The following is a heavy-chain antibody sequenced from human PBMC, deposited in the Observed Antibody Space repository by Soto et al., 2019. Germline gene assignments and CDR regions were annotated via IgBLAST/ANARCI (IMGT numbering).Heavy chain of an antibody. CDR2: ISSTTNYI. V-gene: IGHV3-21*04. Sequence: GGSLRLSCAASGFTFTRYSMNWVRQAPGKGLEWVSSISSTTNYIYYADSMKGQFTVSRDNAKNSVYLEMNSLSAEDTAVYYCARDMHAGFTHYFDPWGQGTLVTVSS. J-gene: IGHJ5*02. CDR1: GFTFTRYS. D-gene: IGHD1-26*01. CDR3: ARDMHAGFTHYFDP.